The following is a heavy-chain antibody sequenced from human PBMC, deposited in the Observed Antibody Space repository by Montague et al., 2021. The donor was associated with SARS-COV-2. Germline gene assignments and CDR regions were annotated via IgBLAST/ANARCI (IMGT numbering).Heavy chain of an antibody. CDR3: ARDGFRWNFAC. Sequence: TLSLTCTVSGDSITSDVSYWSWIRQPAGKGLEWIGRNYTTGSTNYNPSLKSRLTISLDTSKNQFSLKLSSVTAADTAVYYCARDGFRWNFACWGQGALVTVSS. CDR2: NYTTGST. V-gene: IGHV4-61*02. D-gene: IGHD1-1*01. CDR1: GDSITSDVSY. J-gene: IGHJ4*02.